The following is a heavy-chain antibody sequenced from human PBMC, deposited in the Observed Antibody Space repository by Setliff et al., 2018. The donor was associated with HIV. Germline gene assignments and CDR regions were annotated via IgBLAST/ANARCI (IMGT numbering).Heavy chain of an antibody. V-gene: IGHV2-70*11. J-gene: IGHJ6*03. CDR2: IDWDDDK. CDR1: GFSLSNSGMC. D-gene: IGHD6-19*01. CDR3: ARIHSSADYYYMDV. Sequence: SGPTLVNPTQTLTLNCTFSGFSLSNSGMCVSWIRQPPGKSLEWLARIDWDDDKYYSTSLKTRLTISKDTSKNQVVLTMTNMEPVDTATYYCARIHSSADYYYMDVWGKGTTVTVSS.